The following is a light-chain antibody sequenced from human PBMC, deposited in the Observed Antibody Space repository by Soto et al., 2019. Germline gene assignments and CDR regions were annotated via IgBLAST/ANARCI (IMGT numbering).Light chain of an antibody. CDR2: DVS. V-gene: IGLV2-14*01. J-gene: IGLJ2*01. Sequence: QSALTQPASVSGSPGQSITISCTGTSNDIGGYIYVSWYQQAPGKAPKLMIYDVSNRPSGVSNRFSGSKSGNTASLTISGLQPEDEGDYYCSSYTGSDVVVFGGGTQLTVL. CDR3: SSYTGSDVVV. CDR1: SNDIGGYIY.